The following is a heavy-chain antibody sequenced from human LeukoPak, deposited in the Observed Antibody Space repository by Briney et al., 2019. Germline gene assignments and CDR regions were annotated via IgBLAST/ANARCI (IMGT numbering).Heavy chain of an antibody. J-gene: IGHJ4*02. D-gene: IGHD1-26*01. CDR1: GGSISGYY. V-gene: IGHV4-59*01. Sequence: SETLSLTCTVSGGSISGYYWSWIRQPPGKGLEWIGYMSNTGSTNYNPSFKSRVTISADTSKNQFSLNLTSVTAADTAVYYCASSGNYEGNFDCWGQGTLVTVSS. CDR2: MSNTGST. CDR3: ASSGNYEGNFDC.